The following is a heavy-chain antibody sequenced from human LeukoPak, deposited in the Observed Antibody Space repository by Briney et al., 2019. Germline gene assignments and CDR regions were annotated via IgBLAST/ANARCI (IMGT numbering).Heavy chain of an antibody. D-gene: IGHD1-26*01. J-gene: IGHJ4*02. Sequence: PSETLSLTCTVSGGSISSYYWSWIRQPAGKGLEWIGRIYTSGSTNYNPSLKSRVTISLDTSKNQFSLKLSSVTAADTAVYYCARSGSTAFDXXXQGTLVTVSS. V-gene: IGHV4-4*07. CDR2: IYTSGST. CDR1: GGSISSYY. CDR3: ARSGSTAFDX.